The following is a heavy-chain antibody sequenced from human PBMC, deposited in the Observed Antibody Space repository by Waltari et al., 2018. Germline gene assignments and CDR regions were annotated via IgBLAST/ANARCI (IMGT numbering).Heavy chain of an antibody. CDR1: GGSFSGYY. CDR2: INHSGST. CDR3: ADDSSGYLDY. V-gene: IGHV4-34*01. Sequence: QVQLQQWGAGLLKPSETLSLTCAVYGGSFSGYYWSWIRQPPGKGLEWIGEINHSGSTNYNPSLKSRVTISVDTSKNQFSLKLSSVTAADTAVYYCADDSSGYLDYWGQGTLVTVSS. J-gene: IGHJ4*02. D-gene: IGHD3-22*01.